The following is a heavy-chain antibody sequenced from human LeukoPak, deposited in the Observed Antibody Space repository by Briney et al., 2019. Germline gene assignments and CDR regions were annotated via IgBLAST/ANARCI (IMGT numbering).Heavy chain of an antibody. D-gene: IGHD5-18*01. CDR2: INHSGST. CDR1: GGSFSGYY. CDR3: ASLSGTAMETPGPGFDY. J-gene: IGHJ4*02. V-gene: IGHV4-34*01. Sequence: SETLSLTCAVYGGSFSGYYWSWIRQPPGKGLEWIGEINHSGSTNYNPSLKSRVTISVDTSKNQFSLKLSSVTAADTAVYYCASLSGTAMETPGPGFDYWGQGTLVTVSS.